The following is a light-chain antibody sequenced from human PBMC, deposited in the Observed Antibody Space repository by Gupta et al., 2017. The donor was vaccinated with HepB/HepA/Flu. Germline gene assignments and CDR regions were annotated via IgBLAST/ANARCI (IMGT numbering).Light chain of an antibody. J-gene: IGLJ2*01. CDR2: SNS. CDR3: AAWDDSLNVVV. V-gene: IGLV1-44*01. CDR1: SSNIGSNT. Sequence: QSVLTQPPSASGTPWQRVTISCSGSSSNIGSNTVHWYQQHPGTTPILRIYSNSRRPSGVPDRFSGSKSGTSASLAISVLQSEDEADYYCAAWDDSLNVVVFGGGTKRTVL.